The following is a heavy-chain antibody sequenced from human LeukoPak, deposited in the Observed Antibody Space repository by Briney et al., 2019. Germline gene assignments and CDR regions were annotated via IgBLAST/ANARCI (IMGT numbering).Heavy chain of an antibody. CDR1: GYSFTSYW. J-gene: IGHJ4*02. D-gene: IGHD5-12*01. CDR2: IYPDDSDT. V-gene: IGHV5-51*01. CDR3: ARPSSGYVPRVEY. Sequence: GESLKISCKGSGYSFTSYWIGWVRQMPGKGLEWMGIIYPDDSDTRYSPSFQGQVTISADKSTSTAYLQWSSLQATDTAMYYCARPSSGYVPRVEYWGQGTLVTVSS.